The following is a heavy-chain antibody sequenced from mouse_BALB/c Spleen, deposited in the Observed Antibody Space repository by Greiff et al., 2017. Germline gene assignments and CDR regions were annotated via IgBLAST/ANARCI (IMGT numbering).Heavy chain of an antibody. D-gene: IGHD2-3*01. CDR2: ISSGGSYT. Sequence: EVKVVESGGGLVKPGGSLKLSCAASGFTFSSYAMSWVRQSPEKRLEWVAEISSGGSYTYYPDTVTGRFTISRDNAKNTLYLEMSSPRSEDTAMYYCARVDDGYPFDYWGQGTTLTVSS. J-gene: IGHJ2*01. V-gene: IGHV5-9-4*01. CDR1: GFTFSSYA. CDR3: ARVDDGYPFDY.